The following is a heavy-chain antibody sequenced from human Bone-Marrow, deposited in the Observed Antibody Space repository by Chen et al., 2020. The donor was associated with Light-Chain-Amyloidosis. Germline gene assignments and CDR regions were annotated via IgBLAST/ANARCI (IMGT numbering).Heavy chain of an antibody. J-gene: IGHJ5*02. CDR1: GGSFSGFY. CDR3: ARGRMFLTP. Sequence: QVQVQQWGAGLLKPSETLSLTCAVYGGSFSGFYWNWIRQPPGKGLEWIGEINHGGITNYRPSLKSRLTISVDTSKNQFSLKLRSVTAADTAVYYCARGRMFLTPWSQGTLVTVSS. V-gene: IGHV4-34*01. D-gene: IGHD2-15*01. CDR2: INHGGIT.